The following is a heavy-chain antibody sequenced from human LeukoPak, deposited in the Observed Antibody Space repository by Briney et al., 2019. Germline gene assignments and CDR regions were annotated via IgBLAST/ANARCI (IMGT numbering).Heavy chain of an antibody. CDR1: GFTFSSYS. CDR3: AELGITMIGGV. CDR2: ISSGSTYI. Sequence: GGSLRLSCAASGFTFSSYSMNWVRQAPGKGLEWVSSISSGSTYIYYADSVKGRFTISRDNAKNSLYLQMNSLRAEDTAVYYCAELGITMIGGVWGKGTTVTISS. D-gene: IGHD3-10*02. V-gene: IGHV3-21*01. J-gene: IGHJ6*04.